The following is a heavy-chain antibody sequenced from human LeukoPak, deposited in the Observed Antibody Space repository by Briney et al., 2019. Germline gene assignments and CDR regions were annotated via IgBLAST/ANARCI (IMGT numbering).Heavy chain of an antibody. V-gene: IGHV4-34*01. D-gene: IGHD5-18*01. CDR3: ASNVDTAMVAFDY. CDR1: GGSFSGYY. Sequence: ASETLSLTCAVYGGSFSGYYWSWIRQPPGKGREWIGEINHSGSTNYNPSLKSRVTISVDTSKNQFSLKLSSVTAADTAVYYCASNVDTAMVAFDYWGQGTLVTVSS. CDR2: INHSGST. J-gene: IGHJ4*02.